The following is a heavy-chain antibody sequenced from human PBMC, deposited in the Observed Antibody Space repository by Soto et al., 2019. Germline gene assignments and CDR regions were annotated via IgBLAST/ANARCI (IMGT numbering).Heavy chain of an antibody. Sequence: PSETLSLTCTVSGDSISGYHWNWIRQPPGKGVEWIGYISYSGSTNYNPSLKSRVTISVDTSKSQFSLKLTSVAAADTAVYYCGRHSGDYEGFAYWGRGYLVTVSS. D-gene: IGHD4-17*01. CDR2: ISYSGST. J-gene: IGHJ4*02. CDR3: GRHSGDYEGFAY. CDR1: GDSISGYH. V-gene: IGHV4-59*08.